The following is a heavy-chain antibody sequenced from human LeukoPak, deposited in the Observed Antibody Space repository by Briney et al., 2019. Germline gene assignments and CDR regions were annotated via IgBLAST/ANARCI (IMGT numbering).Heavy chain of an antibody. J-gene: IGHJ4*02. D-gene: IGHD3-16*02. Sequence: GESLKISCKGSGYSFTSYWIGWVRQMPGKGLEWMGIIYPGDSDTRYSPSFQGQVTISADKSISTAYPQWSSLKASDTAMYYCARHYYDYVWGSYRASQIDYWGQGTLVTVSS. CDR2: IYPGDSDT. V-gene: IGHV5-51*01. CDR3: ARHYYDYVWGSYRASQIDY. CDR1: GYSFTSYW.